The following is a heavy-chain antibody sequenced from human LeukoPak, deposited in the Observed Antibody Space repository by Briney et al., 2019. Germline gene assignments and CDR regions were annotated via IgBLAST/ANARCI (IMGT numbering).Heavy chain of an antibody. V-gene: IGHV3-15*01. CDR2: TKSKTDGGTI. Sequence: GGSLRLSCAASGFTFSHAWMNWVRQAPGKGLEWVGRTKSKTDGGTIDYAAPVKGTFTISRDDSKNTLYLQMNSLKTEDTAVYYCARLREIPVFGVVTKSTSYFDYWGQGTLVTVSS. CDR1: GFTFSHAW. CDR3: ARLREIPVFGVVTKSTSYFDY. D-gene: IGHD3-3*01. J-gene: IGHJ4*02.